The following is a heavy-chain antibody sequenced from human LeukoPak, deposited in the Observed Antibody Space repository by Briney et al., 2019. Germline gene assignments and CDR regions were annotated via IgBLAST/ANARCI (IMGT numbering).Heavy chain of an antibody. CDR3: ARASHDYGDYSHFDY. CDR1: GGSFSGHS. Sequence: PSETLSLTCAVYGGSFSGHSWSWIRQPPGKGLEWIGEVIHGGSTNYNPSLTSRVTISVDKSKNQFSLKLSSVTAADTAVYYCARASHDYGDYSHFDYWGQGTLVTVSS. D-gene: IGHD4-17*01. V-gene: IGHV4-34*12. J-gene: IGHJ4*02. CDR2: VIHGGST.